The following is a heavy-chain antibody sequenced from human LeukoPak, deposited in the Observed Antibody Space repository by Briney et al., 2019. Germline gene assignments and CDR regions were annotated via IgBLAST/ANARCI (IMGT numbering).Heavy chain of an antibody. CDR1: GFTFSSYS. D-gene: IGHD3-3*01. Sequence: PGGSLRLSCADSGFTFSSYSMNWVRQAPGKGLEWVSYISSSSSNIYYAHSVKGRFTISRDNAKNSLYLQMNSLRPENTAVYYCATVYYDFWSGYPHDAFDIWGQGTMVTVSS. V-gene: IGHV3-48*01. J-gene: IGHJ3*02. CDR2: ISSSSSNI. CDR3: ATVYYDFWSGYPHDAFDI.